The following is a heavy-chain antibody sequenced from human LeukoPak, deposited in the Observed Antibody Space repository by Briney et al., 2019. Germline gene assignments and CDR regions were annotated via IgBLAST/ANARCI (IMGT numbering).Heavy chain of an antibody. CDR2: ISGSGGST. CDR1: GFTFSSYA. V-gene: IGHV3-23*01. Sequence: GGSLRLSCAASGFTFSSYAMSWVRQAPGKWLEWVSAISGSGGSTYYADSVKGRFTISRDNSKNTLYLQMNSLRAEDTAVYYCAKDSGDYVRSFDYWGQGTLVTVSS. CDR3: AKDSGDYVRSFDY. J-gene: IGHJ4*02. D-gene: IGHD4-17*01.